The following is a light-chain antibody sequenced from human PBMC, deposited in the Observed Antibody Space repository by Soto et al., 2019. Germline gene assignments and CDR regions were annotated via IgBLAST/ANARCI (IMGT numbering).Light chain of an antibody. J-gene: IGKJ4*01. V-gene: IGKV3-20*01. CDR3: QQYRNWPLT. CDR1: QSVSSSY. CDR2: GAS. Sequence: IVLTQSPGTLSLSPGERATLSCRASQSVSSSYLAWYQQKPGQAPRLLIYGASSRATGIPDRFSGSGSGTEFTLTIDSLQSDDFAVYLCQQYRNWPLTFGGGTKVDIK.